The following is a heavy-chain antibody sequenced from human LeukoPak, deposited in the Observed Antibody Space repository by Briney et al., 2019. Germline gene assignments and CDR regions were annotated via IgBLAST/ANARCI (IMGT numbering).Heavy chain of an antibody. CDR2: ISSSSSYI. Sequence: GGSLRLSCAASGFTFSSYSMNWVRQAPGKGLEWVSSISSSSSYIYYADSVKGRFTISRDNAKNSLYLQMNSLRAEDTAVYYCARVSNYRRSWYLNYWGQGTLVTVSS. CDR3: ARVSNYRRSWYLNY. J-gene: IGHJ4*02. D-gene: IGHD6-13*01. CDR1: GFTFSSYS. V-gene: IGHV3-21*01.